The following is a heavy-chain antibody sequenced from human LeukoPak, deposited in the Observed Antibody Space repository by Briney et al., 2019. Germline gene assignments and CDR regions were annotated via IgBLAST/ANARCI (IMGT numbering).Heavy chain of an antibody. V-gene: IGHV3-33*01. J-gene: IGHJ4*02. D-gene: IGHD6-19*01. Sequence: PGRSLRLSCAASGFTFSSYGMHWVRQAPGKGLEWVAVIWYDGSNKYYADSVKGRFTISRDNSKNTPYLQMNSLRAEDTAVYYCARMKGSSGWSGSFDYWGQGTLVTVSS. CDR3: ARMKGSSGWSGSFDY. CDR1: GFTFSSYG. CDR2: IWYDGSNK.